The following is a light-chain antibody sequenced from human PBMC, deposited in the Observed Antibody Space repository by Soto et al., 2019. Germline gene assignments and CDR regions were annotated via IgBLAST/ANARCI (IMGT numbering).Light chain of an antibody. Sequence: ESVLTQTPGTLSLSPGERATLSCRASQSVSSSYLAWYQQKPGQAPRLLIYGASTRATGIPDRFSGSGSGTDFTLTIRRMETEDFAAYYCQQYGSSPLTFGGGTKVDIK. V-gene: IGKV3-20*01. CDR2: GAS. CDR3: QQYGSSPLT. CDR1: QSVSSSY. J-gene: IGKJ4*01.